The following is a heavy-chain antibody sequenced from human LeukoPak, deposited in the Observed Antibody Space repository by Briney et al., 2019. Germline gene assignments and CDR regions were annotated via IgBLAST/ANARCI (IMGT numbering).Heavy chain of an antibody. D-gene: IGHD4-17*01. Sequence: GGSLRLSCAASGFTVSSNEMSWVRQAPGKGLEWVSSISGGSTYYADSRKGRFTISRDNAKNSLYLQMNSLRAEDTAVYYCARDHYGDYVKDYWGQGTLVTVSS. CDR2: ISGGST. CDR3: ARDHYGDYVKDY. CDR1: GFTVSSNE. V-gene: IGHV3-38-3*01. J-gene: IGHJ4*02.